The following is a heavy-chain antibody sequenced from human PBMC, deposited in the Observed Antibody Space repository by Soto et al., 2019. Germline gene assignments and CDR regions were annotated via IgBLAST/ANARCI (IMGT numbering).Heavy chain of an antibody. J-gene: IGHJ4*02. D-gene: IGHD2-2*01. CDR2: ISTSGRHI. Sequence: EVHLVQSGGGLVRPGGSLRLSCAASGFSFSTFGMMWIRQAPGKGLEWVSSISTSGRHIFYGDSVRGRFTISRDNAKTSLYLQMDSLRDEDTALYFCARVGGSCSSSSCFAYFDSWGQGILVTVAS. V-gene: IGHV3-21*01. CDR3: ARVGGSCSSSSCFAYFDS. CDR1: GFSFSTFG.